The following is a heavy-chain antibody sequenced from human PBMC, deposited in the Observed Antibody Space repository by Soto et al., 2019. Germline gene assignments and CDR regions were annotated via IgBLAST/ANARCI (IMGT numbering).Heavy chain of an antibody. D-gene: IGHD6-13*01. CDR3: ARMNPIAPKRNAFDI. V-gene: IGHV4-59*01. CDR1: GGSIISYF. CDR2: VHYSGNT. J-gene: IGHJ3*02. Sequence: PSETLSLTCTVSGGSIISYFWTWIRQSPGKGLQWIGYVHYSGNTNYNPSLKSRVTMSVDTSRNQFSLRLTSVTAADTAVYYCARMNPIAPKRNAFDIWGQGPMVTV.